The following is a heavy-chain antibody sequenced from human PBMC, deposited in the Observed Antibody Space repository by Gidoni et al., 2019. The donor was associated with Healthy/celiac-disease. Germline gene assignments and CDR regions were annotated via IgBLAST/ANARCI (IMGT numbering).Heavy chain of an antibody. CDR2: ISWDGGST. Sequence: EVQLVESGGVVVQPGGSLRLSCAASGFTFDDYAMHWVRQAPGKGLEWVSLISWDGGSTYYADSVKGRFTISRDNSKNSLYLQMNSLRAEDTALYYCAKDIEAYCGGDCGWYFDLWGRGTLVTVSS. J-gene: IGHJ2*01. V-gene: IGHV3-43D*03. CDR1: GFTFDDYA. D-gene: IGHD2-21*02. CDR3: AKDIEAYCGGDCGWYFDL.